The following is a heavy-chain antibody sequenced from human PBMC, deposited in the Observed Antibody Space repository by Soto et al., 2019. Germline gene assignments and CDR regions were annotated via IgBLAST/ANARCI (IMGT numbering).Heavy chain of an antibody. CDR3: GRDPNGDYIGAFEM. CDR2: ITASGDYA. CDR1: EFTFSDYA. D-gene: IGHD4-17*01. V-gene: IGHV3-23*01. Sequence: EVQQLESGGGLVHPGGSLRLSCAAAEFTFSDYAMTWVRLAPGRGLEWVSSITASGDYAQYTYSVKGRFSVSRDNSRSTLFLQMEGLRDEDTAIYFCGRDPNGDYIGAFEMGGRGTMVTVSS. J-gene: IGHJ3*02.